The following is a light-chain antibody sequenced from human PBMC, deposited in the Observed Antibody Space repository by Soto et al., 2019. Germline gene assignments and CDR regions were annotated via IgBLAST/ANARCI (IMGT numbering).Light chain of an antibody. CDR3: QQRSNWPWT. CDR1: QSVSSY. Sequence: EIMLTQSPATLSLTPGERATLSCRASQSVSSYLAWYQQKPGQAPRLLIYDASNRATGIPARFSGSGSGTDFTLTISSLGPEDFAVYYCQQRSNWPWTFGQGTKVDIK. V-gene: IGKV3-11*01. CDR2: DAS. J-gene: IGKJ1*01.